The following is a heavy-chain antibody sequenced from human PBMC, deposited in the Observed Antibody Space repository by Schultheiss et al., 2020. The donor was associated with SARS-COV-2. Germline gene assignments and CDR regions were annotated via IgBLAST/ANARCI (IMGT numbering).Heavy chain of an antibody. Sequence: ASVKVSCKASGYTFTSYYMHWVRQAPGQGLEWMGRINPNSGGTNYAQKFQGRVTMTRDTSISTAYMELSRLRSDDTAVYYCASANYDILTGYYYYGMDVWGQGTTVTVSS. J-gene: IGHJ6*02. CDR2: INPNSGGT. V-gene: IGHV1-2*06. CDR3: ASANYDILTGYYYYGMDV. D-gene: IGHD3-9*01. CDR1: GYTFTSYY.